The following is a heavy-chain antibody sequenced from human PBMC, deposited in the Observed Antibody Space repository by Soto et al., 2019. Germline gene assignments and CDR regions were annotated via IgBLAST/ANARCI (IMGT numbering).Heavy chain of an antibody. CDR2: IIPIFGTA. CDR3: ARDRSEVVPAAMFDY. Sequence: QVQLVQSGAEVKKPGSSVKVSCKASGGTFSSYAISWVRQAPGQGLEWMGGIIPIFGTANYAQKFQGRVTITADESTSTAYMELSSLRSADTAVYYCARDRSEVVPAAMFDYWGQGTLVTVSS. D-gene: IGHD2-2*01. J-gene: IGHJ4*02. CDR1: GGTFSSYA. V-gene: IGHV1-69*01.